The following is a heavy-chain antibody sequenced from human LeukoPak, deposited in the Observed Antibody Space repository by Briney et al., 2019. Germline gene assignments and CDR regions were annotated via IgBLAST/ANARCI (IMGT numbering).Heavy chain of an antibody. D-gene: IGHD6-19*01. CDR2: MSPNGDST. V-gene: IGHV1-46*01. CDR1: GYPFTKFY. Sequence: GASVKVSCKASGYPFTKFYMHWARQAPGHGLEWMGLMSPNGDSTLYSQKFQGRVTMTRDTSTSTDYMELSSLRSEDTAVYYCARDNSDTVKGECSGACYWWFDPWGQGTLVTVSS. CDR3: ARDNSDTVKGECSGACYWWFDP. J-gene: IGHJ5*02.